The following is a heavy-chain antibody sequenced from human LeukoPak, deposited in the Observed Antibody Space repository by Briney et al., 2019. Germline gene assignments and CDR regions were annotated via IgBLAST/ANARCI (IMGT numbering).Heavy chain of an antibody. CDR2: ITDNGRST. CDR3: AKNPGHNFPQS. V-gene: IGHV3-23*01. J-gene: IGHJ1*01. CDR1: GFXXXSYD. D-gene: IGHD1-20*01. Sequence: LRLSXXXSGFXXXSYDMSWVRQAPEKGLEWVSSITDNGRSTFYAGSVKGRFTISRDNSKNTLYLQMNSLRAEDTAVYYCAKNPGHNFPQSWGQGTLVTVTS.